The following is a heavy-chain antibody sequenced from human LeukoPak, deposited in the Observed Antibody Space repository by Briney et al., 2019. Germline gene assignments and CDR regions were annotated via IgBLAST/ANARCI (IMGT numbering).Heavy chain of an antibody. D-gene: IGHD1-26*01. V-gene: IGHV4-4*07. CDR3: ARDSGKGDTAHMDV. CDR1: GGSISNYY. Sequence: SEPLSLTCTVSGGSISNYYWSWIRQPAGKGLEWIGHVYTSGSTNYNPSLKSRVTMSVDTSKNQFSLRLSSVTAADTAVYYCARDSGKGDTAHMDVWGKGTTVTVSS. CDR2: VYTSGST. J-gene: IGHJ6*03.